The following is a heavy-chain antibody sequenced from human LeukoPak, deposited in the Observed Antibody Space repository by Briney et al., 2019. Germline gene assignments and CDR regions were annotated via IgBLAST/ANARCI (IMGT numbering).Heavy chain of an antibody. CDR1: GGSFSGYY. J-gene: IGHJ3*02. Sequence: SETLSLTCAVYGGSFSGYYWSWIRQPPGKGLEWIGEINHSGSTNYNPSLKSRVTISVDTSKNQFSLKLSSVTAADTAVYYCARAPCSSTSCYRHDAFDIWGQGTMVTVSS. D-gene: IGHD2-2*01. CDR2: INHSGST. CDR3: ARAPCSSTSCYRHDAFDI. V-gene: IGHV4-34*01.